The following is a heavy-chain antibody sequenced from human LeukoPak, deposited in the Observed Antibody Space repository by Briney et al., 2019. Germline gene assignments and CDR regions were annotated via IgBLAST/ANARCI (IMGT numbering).Heavy chain of an antibody. D-gene: IGHD3-3*01. CDR3: AYDFWSGYPKY. Sequence: GGSLRLSCAASGFTVSSNYMSWVRQAPGKGLEWVSVIYSGGSTYYADSVKGRFTISRDNSKNTLYLQMNSLRAEDTAVYYCAYDFWSGYPKYWGQGTLVTVFS. J-gene: IGHJ4*02. CDR1: GFTVSSNY. V-gene: IGHV3-53*01. CDR2: IYSGGST.